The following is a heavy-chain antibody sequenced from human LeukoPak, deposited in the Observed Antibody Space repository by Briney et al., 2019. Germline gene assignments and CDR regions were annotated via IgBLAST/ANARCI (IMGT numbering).Heavy chain of an antibody. CDR1: GFTFSSYA. V-gene: IGHV3-30-3*01. CDR3: ARDTIAPALYYFDD. D-gene: IGHD6-13*01. CDR2: ISYDGSNK. J-gene: IGHJ4*02. Sequence: GRSLRLSCAASGFTFSSYAMHWVRQAPGKGLEWVAVISYDGSNKYYADSVKGRFTISRDNSKNTLYLQMNSLRAEDTAVYYCARDTIAPALYYFDDWGQGTLVTVSS.